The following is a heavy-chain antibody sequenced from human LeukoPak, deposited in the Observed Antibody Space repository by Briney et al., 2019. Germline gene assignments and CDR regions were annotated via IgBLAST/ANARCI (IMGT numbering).Heavy chain of an antibody. D-gene: IGHD3-10*01. CDR2: ISSSSTYI. CDR1: GFTFSSYS. CDR3: AHLPSSGTGIVDY. Sequence: GGSLRLSCAASGFTFSSYSMNWVRQAPGKGLEWVSSISSSSTYIYYADSVKGRFTISRDNAKNSLYLQMNSLRAEDTAVYYCAHLPSSGTGIVDYWGQGTLVTVSS. V-gene: IGHV3-21*01. J-gene: IGHJ4*02.